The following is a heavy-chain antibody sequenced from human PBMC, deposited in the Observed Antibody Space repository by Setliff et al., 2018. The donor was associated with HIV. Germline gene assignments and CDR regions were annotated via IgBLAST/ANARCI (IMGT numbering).Heavy chain of an antibody. D-gene: IGHD5-18*01. CDR1: GFTFSSYT. CDR3: AKERYIYGALNYFDY. J-gene: IGHJ4*02. CDR2: IYYDGSTE. V-gene: IGHV3-33*06. Sequence: GGSLRLSCAVSGFTFSSYTMDWVRQAPGKGLEWVALIYYDGSTEYYADSVKGRFTISRDNSKNTLYLQMNSLRVEDTAVYYRAKERYIYGALNYFDYWGQGTMVTVSS.